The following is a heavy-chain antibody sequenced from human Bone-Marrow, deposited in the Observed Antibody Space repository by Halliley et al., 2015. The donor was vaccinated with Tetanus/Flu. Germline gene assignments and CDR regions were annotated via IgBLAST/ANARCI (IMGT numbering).Heavy chain of an antibody. D-gene: IGHD6-19*01. J-gene: IGHJ4*02. CDR3: TKGAGWLPDY. V-gene: IGHV4-59*09. Sequence: EWIGFIDYTGNSAYNIDYNPSLRSRVTISLDTAKNQFSLKVTSVTAADSAVYYCTKGAGWLPDYWGQGTLVTVSS. CDR2: IDYTGNS.